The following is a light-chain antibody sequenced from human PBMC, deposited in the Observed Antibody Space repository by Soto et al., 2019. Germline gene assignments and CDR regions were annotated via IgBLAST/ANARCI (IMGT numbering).Light chain of an antibody. Sequence: EIVMTQSPTILSFSPWERATLSCSASQSVSSNLAWYQQKPGQAPRLLIYGVYTRAPGIPARFSGSGSGTEFTLTISSLQSEDFAVYYCQQYHSWPPRTFGQGSKVDVK. J-gene: IGKJ1*01. CDR1: QSVSSN. CDR2: GVY. CDR3: QQYHSWPPRT. V-gene: IGKV3D-15*01.